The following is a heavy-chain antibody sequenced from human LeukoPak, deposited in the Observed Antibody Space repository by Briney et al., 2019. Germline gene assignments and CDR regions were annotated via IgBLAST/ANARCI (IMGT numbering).Heavy chain of an antibody. CDR2: IRYDGSNK. V-gene: IGHV3-30*02. CDR3: AKDFYDILTGGIGY. J-gene: IGHJ4*02. D-gene: IGHD3-9*01. Sequence: PGGSLRLSCAASGFTFSSYGMHWVRQARGKGLEWAAFIRYDGSNKYYADSVKGRFTISRDNSKNTLYLQMNSLRAEDTAVYYCAKDFYDILTGGIGYWGQGTLVTVSS. CDR1: GFTFSSYG.